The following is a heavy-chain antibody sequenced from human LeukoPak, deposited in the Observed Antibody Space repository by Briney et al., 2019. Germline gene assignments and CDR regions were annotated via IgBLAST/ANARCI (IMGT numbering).Heavy chain of an antibody. CDR3: ARGTSLYCSGGSCYSGRRYNWFDP. D-gene: IGHD2-15*01. V-gene: IGHV4-34*01. CDR1: GGSFSGYY. CDR2: INHSGST. Sequence: SETLSLTCAVYGGSFSGYYWSWIRQPPGKGLEWIGEINHSGSTNYNPSLKSRVTISVDTSKNQFSLKLSSVTAADTAVYYCARGTSLYCSGGSCYSGRRYNWFDPWGQGTLVTVSS. J-gene: IGHJ5*02.